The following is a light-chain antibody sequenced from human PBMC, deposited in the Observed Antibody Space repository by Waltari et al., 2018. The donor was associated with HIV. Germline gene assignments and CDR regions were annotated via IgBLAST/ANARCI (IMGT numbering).Light chain of an antibody. CDR2: DVS. CDR1: NSDVGAYNF. Sequence: QSALTQPASVSGSPGQSITISCTGTNSDVGAYNFVPWYQQHPGKAPKLMIYDVSSRPSGVSDRFSGSKSGNTASLTISGLQAEDEADYYCGSYTSSSTLVFGGGTKLTVL. CDR3: GSYTSSSTLV. V-gene: IGLV2-14*03. J-gene: IGLJ3*02.